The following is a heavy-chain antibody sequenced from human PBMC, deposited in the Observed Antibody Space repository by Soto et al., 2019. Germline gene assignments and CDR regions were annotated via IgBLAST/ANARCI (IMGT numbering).Heavy chain of an antibody. CDR1: GGSFSGYD. J-gene: IGHJ4*02. CDR2: INHSGST. V-gene: IGHV4-34*01. CDR3: ASGSWNYIINFDY. Sequence: SETLSLTCAVYGGSFSGYDLSWIRQPPGKGLEWIGEINHSGSTNYNPSLKSRVTISVDTSKNQFSLKLSSVTAADTAVYYCASGSWNYIINFDYWGQGTLVTVSS. D-gene: IGHD1-7*01.